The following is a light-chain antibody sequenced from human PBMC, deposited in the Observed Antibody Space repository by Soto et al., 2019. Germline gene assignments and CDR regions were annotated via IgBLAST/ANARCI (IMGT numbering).Light chain of an antibody. Sequence: DIQMTQSPSSLSASVGDRVTITCRASQDIGNYLNWYQQKPGKPPKLLIYDASDFATGVPTRFSGRGSGTSFTIPINSLRPEDVEDYYCQQYYNLLSFVGGT. CDR3: QQYYNLLS. CDR1: QDIGNY. V-gene: IGKV1-33*01. J-gene: IGKJ4*01. CDR2: DAS.